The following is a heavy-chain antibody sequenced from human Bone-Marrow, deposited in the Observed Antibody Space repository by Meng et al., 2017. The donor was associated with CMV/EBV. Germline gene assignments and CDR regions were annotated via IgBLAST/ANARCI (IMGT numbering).Heavy chain of an antibody. Sequence: SLKISCAASGFTFDDYAMHWVRQAPGKGLEWVSGISWNSGSIGYADSVKGRFTISRDNAKNSLYLQMNSLRAEDMALYYCAKDASYGSGSSPVDYWGQGTLVTVYS. J-gene: IGHJ4*02. CDR1: GFTFDDYA. CDR3: AKDASYGSGSSPVDY. CDR2: ISWNSGSI. V-gene: IGHV3-9*03. D-gene: IGHD3-10*01.